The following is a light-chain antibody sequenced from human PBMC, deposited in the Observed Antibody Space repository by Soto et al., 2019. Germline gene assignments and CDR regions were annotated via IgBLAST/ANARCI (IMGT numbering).Light chain of an antibody. CDR1: QSISGS. Sequence: DIQMTQSPSTLSASVGDRVTITCRASQSISGSLAWYQQKPGKAPKLLIYEASNLKSGVPSRFSGSGSGTEYTLTMSSLQPDESSSYYCQQYNGFWTFGQGTRVEIK. CDR2: EAS. V-gene: IGKV1-5*03. J-gene: IGKJ1*01. CDR3: QQYNGFWT.